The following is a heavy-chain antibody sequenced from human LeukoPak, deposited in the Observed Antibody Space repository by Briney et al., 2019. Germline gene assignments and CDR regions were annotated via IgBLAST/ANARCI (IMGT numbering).Heavy chain of an antibody. J-gene: IGHJ4*02. CDR3: VREITRATTYFDS. Sequence: GASVTVSFTASGYTFTGYYIHWVRQAPGQGLEWMGRINPNNGDTNYAQKFPGRVTLTRDTSIGTAYMELSSLRSDDTAMYYCVREITRATTYFDSWGQGTLVTVSS. D-gene: IGHD1-26*01. CDR2: INPNNGDT. V-gene: IGHV1-2*06. CDR1: GYTFTGYY.